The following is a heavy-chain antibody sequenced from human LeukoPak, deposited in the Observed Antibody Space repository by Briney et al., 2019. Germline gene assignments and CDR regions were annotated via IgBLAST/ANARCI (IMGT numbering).Heavy chain of an antibody. V-gene: IGHV1-18*01. Sequence: ASVKGSCKASGYTFTSYGISWVRQAPGQGLEWMGWISAYNGNTNYAQKLQGRVTMTTDTSTSTAYMELRSLRSDDTAVYYCARGPGVMGRPKYNWFDPWGQGTLVTVSS. D-gene: IGHD3-16*01. CDR1: GYTFTSYG. CDR3: ARGPGVMGRPKYNWFDP. J-gene: IGHJ5*02. CDR2: ISAYNGNT.